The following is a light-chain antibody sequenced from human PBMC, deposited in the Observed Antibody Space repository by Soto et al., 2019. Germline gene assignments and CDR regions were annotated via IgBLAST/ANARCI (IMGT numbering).Light chain of an antibody. CDR1: EDASDY. Sequence: DIKMTQSPSSLSASVGDRVTLTCQASEDASDYVNWYQQKPGRAPKLLIYDASKLETGVPSRFSGRGSGTDFSFTIRDLQPEDFATYYCQLYKNVILTFGGGTRVDI. J-gene: IGKJ4*01. CDR3: QLYKNVILT. CDR2: DAS. V-gene: IGKV1-33*01.